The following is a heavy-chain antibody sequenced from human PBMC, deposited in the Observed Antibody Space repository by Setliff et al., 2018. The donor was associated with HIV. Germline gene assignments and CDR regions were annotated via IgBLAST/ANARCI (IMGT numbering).Heavy chain of an antibody. V-gene: IGHV4-59*01. CDR2: IYYSGST. CDR1: SDSIGPYY. J-gene: IGHJ4*02. Sequence: SETLSLTCTVSSDSIGPYYWSWIRQPPGRGLEWIGVIYYSGSTNYNPSLKSRVTISVDTSKNQFSLKLSSVTAADTAVYYCARQVGNKVLFDSWGQGTLVTVSS. CDR3: ARQVGNKVLFDS. D-gene: IGHD7-27*01.